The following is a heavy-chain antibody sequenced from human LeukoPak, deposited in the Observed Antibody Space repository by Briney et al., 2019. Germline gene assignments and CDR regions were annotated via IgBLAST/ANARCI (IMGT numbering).Heavy chain of an antibody. V-gene: IGHV4-59*01. Sequence: SETLSLTCTVSGGSISSYYWSWIRQPPGKGLEWIGYIYYSGSTNYNPSLKSRVTISVDTSKNQFSLRLSSVTAADTAVYYCARVGESGYSYGSVPYYYYGMDLWGQGTTVTVSS. CDR2: IYYSGST. J-gene: IGHJ6*02. CDR3: ARVGESGYSYGSVPYYYYGMDL. D-gene: IGHD5-18*01. CDR1: GGSISSYY.